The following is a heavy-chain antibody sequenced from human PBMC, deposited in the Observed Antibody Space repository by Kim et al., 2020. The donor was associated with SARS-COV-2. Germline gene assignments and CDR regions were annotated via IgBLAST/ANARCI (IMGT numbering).Heavy chain of an antibody. CDR2: IWYDGSNK. CDR3: ASNSGDSSSWSGDYMVV. Sequence: GGSLRLSCAASGFTFSSYGMHWVRQAPGKGLEWVAVIWYDGSNKYYADSVKGRFTISRDNSQNTLYLQMNSLRAEDTAVYYCASNSGDSSSWSGDYMVVWGEGTTVTVSS. D-gene: IGHD6-13*01. V-gene: IGHV3-33*01. CDR1: GFTFSSYG. J-gene: IGHJ6*03.